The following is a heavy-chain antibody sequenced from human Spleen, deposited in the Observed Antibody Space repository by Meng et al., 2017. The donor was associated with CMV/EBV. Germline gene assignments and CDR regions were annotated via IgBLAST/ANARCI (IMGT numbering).Heavy chain of an antibody. CDR1: GFTFSSYD. Sequence: GGSLRLSCAACGFTFSSYDMHWVRQAPGKGLEWVAFIRYDGSNKYYADSVKGRFTISRDNSKNTLYLQMNSLRAEDTAVYYCAKDGSDDSDAFDIWGQGTMVTVSS. D-gene: IGHD3-3*01. CDR2: IRYDGSNK. V-gene: IGHV3-30*02. J-gene: IGHJ3*02. CDR3: AKDGSDDSDAFDI.